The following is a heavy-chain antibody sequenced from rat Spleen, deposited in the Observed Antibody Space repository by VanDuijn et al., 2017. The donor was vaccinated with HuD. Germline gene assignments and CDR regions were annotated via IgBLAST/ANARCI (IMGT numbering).Heavy chain of an antibody. V-gene: IGHV5-25*01. D-gene: IGHD3-8*01. CDR2: ISTSGSRI. CDR1: GFTFSNYY. CDR3: TRHETISYVLDA. J-gene: IGHJ4*01. Sequence: EVQLVESGGGLVQPGRSLKLSCAATGFTFSNYYMAWVRQAQKTGLEWVATISTSGSRIYYPDSVKGRFPISRDDAKSSLYLQMNSLKSEDTATYYFTRHETISYVLDAWCQGASVTVSS.